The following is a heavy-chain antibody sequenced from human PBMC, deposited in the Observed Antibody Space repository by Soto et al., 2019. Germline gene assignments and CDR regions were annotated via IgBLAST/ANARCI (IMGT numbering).Heavy chain of an antibody. V-gene: IGHV1-69*13. Sequence: SVKVSCKASGYTFTSYGISWVRQAPGQGLEWMGGIIPIFGTANYAQKFQGRVTITADESTSTAYMELSSLRSEDTAVYYCASYLKRGYSYGYIEDGMDVWGQGTTVTVSS. J-gene: IGHJ6*02. D-gene: IGHD5-18*01. CDR2: IIPIFGTA. CDR3: ASYLKRGYSYGYIEDGMDV. CDR1: GYTFTSYG.